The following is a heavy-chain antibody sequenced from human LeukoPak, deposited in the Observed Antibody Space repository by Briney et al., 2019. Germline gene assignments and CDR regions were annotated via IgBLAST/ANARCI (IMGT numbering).Heavy chain of an antibody. Sequence: PGRSLRLSCAASGFTFSSYAMHWVRQAPGKGLEWVVVISYDGSNKYYADSVKGRFTISRDNSKNTLYLQMNSLRAEDTAVYYCARGHYGSGSSTWGQGTLVTVSS. CDR1: GFTFSSYA. J-gene: IGHJ5*02. D-gene: IGHD3-10*01. CDR3: ARGHYGSGSST. V-gene: IGHV3-30*04. CDR2: ISYDGSNK.